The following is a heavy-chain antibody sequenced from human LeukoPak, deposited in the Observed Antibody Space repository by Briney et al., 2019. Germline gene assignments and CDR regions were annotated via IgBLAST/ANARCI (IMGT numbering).Heavy chain of an antibody. V-gene: IGHV4-59*01. D-gene: IGHD4-17*01. J-gene: IGHJ4*02. CDR1: GGSISSNY. CDR2: IYHSGST. Sequence: SETLSLTCTVSGGSISSNYWSWIRQPPGKGLEWIGYIYHSGSTNYNPSLKSRVTISVDTSKNQFSLMLSSVTAADTAVYYCARYSTPVTSIDYWGQGTLVTVSS. CDR3: ARYSTPVTSIDY.